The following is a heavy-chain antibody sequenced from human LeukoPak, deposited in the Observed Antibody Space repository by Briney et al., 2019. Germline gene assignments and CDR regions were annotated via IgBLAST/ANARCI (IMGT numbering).Heavy chain of an antibody. CDR1: GYTFTRYY. CDR2: INPSGGST. CDR3: ARDSLTGNDY. D-gene: IGHD1-20*01. V-gene: IGHV1-46*01. J-gene: IGHJ4*02. Sequence: WVSVKVFCKASGYTFTRYYMHWVRHASGQGFEWMGIINPSGGSTSYAQKFQGRVTMTRDTYASTVYMELSSLRSEDTAVYYCARDSLTGNDYWGQGTLVTVSS.